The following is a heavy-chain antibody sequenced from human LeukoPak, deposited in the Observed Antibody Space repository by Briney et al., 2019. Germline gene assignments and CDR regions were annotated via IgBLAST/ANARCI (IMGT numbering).Heavy chain of an antibody. J-gene: IGHJ3*02. CDR1: GYTFTSYG. CDR3: ARVPPPRGYSYGRQWVTDAFDT. V-gene: IGHV1-18*01. Sequence: GASVKVSCKASGYTFTSYGISWVRQAPGQGLEWMGWISAYNGNTNYAQKLQGRVTMTTDTSTSTAYMELRSLRSDDTAVYYCARVPPPRGYSYGRQWVTDAFDTWGQGTMVTVSS. D-gene: IGHD5-18*01. CDR2: ISAYNGNT.